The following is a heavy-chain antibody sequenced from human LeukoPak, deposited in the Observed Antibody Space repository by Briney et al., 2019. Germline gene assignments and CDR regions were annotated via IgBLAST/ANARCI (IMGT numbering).Heavy chain of an antibody. V-gene: IGHV4-59*01. D-gene: IGHD1-1*01. CDR3: ARVAETGTFFDY. CDR2: IYYSGST. J-gene: IGHJ4*02. CDR1: GGSISSYY. Sequence: SETLSLTSTVSGGSISSYYWSWIRQPPGKGLEWIGYIYYSGSTNYNPSLKSRVTISVDTSKNQFSLKLSSVTAADTAVYYCARVAETGTFFDYWGQGTLVTVSS.